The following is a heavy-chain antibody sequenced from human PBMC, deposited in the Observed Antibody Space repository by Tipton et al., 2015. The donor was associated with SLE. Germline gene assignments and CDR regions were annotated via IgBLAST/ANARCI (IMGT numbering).Heavy chain of an antibody. CDR3: ARDHFLDY. CDR2: ITSSGYT. J-gene: IGHJ4*02. V-gene: IGHV4-59*11. Sequence: TLSLTCTVSGGSMSGHYWTWIRQPPGKGLEWIGFITSSGYTNYNPSLQSRVTISIDTSMNQCSLKLSSMSAADTAVYYCARDHFLDYWGQGILVNVSS. CDR1: GGSMSGHY. D-gene: IGHD2/OR15-2a*01.